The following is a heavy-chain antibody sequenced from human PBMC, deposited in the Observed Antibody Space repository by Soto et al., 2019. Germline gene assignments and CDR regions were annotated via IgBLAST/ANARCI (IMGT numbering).Heavy chain of an antibody. CDR1: GFTFGDYX. CDR3: TTQYYDILTPPD. D-gene: IGHD3-9*01. Sequence: GGSLRLSCTASGFTFGDYXMSXFRQAPGKGLEWVGFIRSKAYGGTTEYAASVKGRFTISRDDSKSIAYLQMNSLKTEDTAVYYCTTQYYDILTPPDWGQGTLVTVSS. V-gene: IGHV3-49*03. CDR2: IRSKAYGGTT. J-gene: IGHJ4*02.